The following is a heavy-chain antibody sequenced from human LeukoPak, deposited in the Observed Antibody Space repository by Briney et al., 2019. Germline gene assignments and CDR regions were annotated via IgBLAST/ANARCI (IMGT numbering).Heavy chain of an antibody. Sequence: GGSLRLSXAASGFTFSNYWMHWVCQAPGKGLVWVSRINSDGSSTSYADSVKGRFTISRDSAKNTLYLQMNSLRVEDTAVYYCARVYNDFWSGYIDYWGQGTLVTVSS. CDR3: ARVYNDFWSGYIDY. V-gene: IGHV3-74*01. D-gene: IGHD3-3*01. J-gene: IGHJ4*02. CDR2: INSDGSST. CDR1: GFTFSNYW.